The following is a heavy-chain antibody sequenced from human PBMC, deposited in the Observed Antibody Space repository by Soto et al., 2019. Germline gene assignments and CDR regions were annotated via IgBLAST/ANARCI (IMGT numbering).Heavy chain of an antibody. CDR1: GFSLANYP. J-gene: IGHJ4*02. CDR3: AKGLHTNVGWHYYFES. CDR2: SSPRGDTI. Sequence: GGSLRLSCVASGFSLANYPMNWVRQTPGKGLEWISYSSPRGDTIYYADSVGGRFAISRDNARNSLSLHMSSLRDEDSALYYWAKGLHTNVGWHYYFESGVQGIPVTVSS. D-gene: IGHD3-9*01. V-gene: IGHV3-48*02.